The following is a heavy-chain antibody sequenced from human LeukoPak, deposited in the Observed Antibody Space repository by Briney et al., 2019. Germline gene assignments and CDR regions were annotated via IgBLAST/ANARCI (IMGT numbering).Heavy chain of an antibody. J-gene: IGHJ4*02. D-gene: IGHD3-10*01. CDR3: AREKAGSYYENFDY. V-gene: IGHV4-31*03. CDR1: GGSISSGGYY. CDR2: IYYSGST. Sequence: TSQTLSLTCTVSGGSISSGGYYWSWIRQHPGQGLEWIGYIYYSGSTYYNPSLKRRVIISVDTSKNQFSLKLSSVTAADTAVYYCAREKAGSYYENFDYWGQGTLVTVSS.